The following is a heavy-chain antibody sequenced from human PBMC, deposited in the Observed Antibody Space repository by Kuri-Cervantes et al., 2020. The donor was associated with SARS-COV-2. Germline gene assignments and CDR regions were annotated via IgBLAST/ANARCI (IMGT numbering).Heavy chain of an antibody. CDR1: GFSFKTYA. V-gene: IGHV3-21*01. CDR3: ASEDSGSYFRGRGMFDP. J-gene: IGHJ5*02. D-gene: IGHD1-26*01. CDR2: ISSSSSYI. Sequence: GESLKISCEASGFSFKTYAMSWVRQAPGKGLEWVSSISSSSSYIYYADSVKGRFTISRDNAKNSLYLQMNSLRAEDTAVYYCASEDSGSYFRGRGMFDPWGQGTLVTVSS.